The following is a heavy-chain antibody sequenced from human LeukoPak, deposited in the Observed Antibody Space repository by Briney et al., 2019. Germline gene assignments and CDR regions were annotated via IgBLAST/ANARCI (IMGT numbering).Heavy chain of an antibody. Sequence: PGGSLRLSCAASGFTFSTNWMSWVRQAPGKGLEWVANIRQDGSAKYYLDSVKGRFTISRDNAKDSLYLQMNSLRAEDTAVYSCTRDRQGPKLYEMHVWGQGTTVTVSS. CDR3: TRDRQGPKLYEMHV. V-gene: IGHV3-7*01. CDR1: GFTFSTNW. J-gene: IGHJ6*02. CDR2: IRQDGSAK. D-gene: IGHD2-2*02.